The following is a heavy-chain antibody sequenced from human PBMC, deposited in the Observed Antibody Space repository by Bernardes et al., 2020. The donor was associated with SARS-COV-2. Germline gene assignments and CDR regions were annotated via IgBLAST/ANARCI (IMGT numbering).Heavy chain of an antibody. CDR3: AREGGRGYSLDY. V-gene: IGHV4-59*01. CDR1: GGPIRSYY. J-gene: IGHJ4*02. Sequence: PETLSLTCSASGGPIRSYYWSWVPQPPGKGLEWIGYINYSGITNYNPSLKSRVTISVDTSKNQFSLKVISVAAADTAVYYWAREGGRGYSLDYWGRGTLVTVSS. D-gene: IGHD1-1*01. CDR2: INYSGIT.